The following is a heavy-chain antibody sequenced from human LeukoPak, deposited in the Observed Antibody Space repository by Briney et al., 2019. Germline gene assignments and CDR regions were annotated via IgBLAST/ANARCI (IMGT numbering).Heavy chain of an antibody. J-gene: IGHJ4*02. D-gene: IGHD5-12*01. CDR1: GFTFRSYG. V-gene: IGHV3-30*18. CDR3: AKDQYSAEGASDY. CDR2: ITHDGNKK. Sequence: GRSLRLSCVGSGFTFRSYGMHWVRQAPGKGLEWVAVITHDGNKKYYADSVKDRFTISRDNSKYTLYLQMNGLRAEDTAIYYCAKDQYSAEGASDYWGQGTLVTVSS.